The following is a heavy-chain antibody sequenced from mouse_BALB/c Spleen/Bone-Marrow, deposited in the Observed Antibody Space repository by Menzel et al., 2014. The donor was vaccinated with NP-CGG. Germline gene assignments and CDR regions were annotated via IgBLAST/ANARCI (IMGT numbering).Heavy chain of an antibody. CDR3: ARGSYYEGATDY. Sequence: VQLQESGPGLVAPSQSLSITCTVSGFSLTSYGVHWVRQPPGKVLEWLGVIWAGGSTNYNSALMSRLSISKDNSKSQVFLKMNSLQTDDTAMYYCARGSYYEGATDYWGQGTSVTVSS. D-gene: IGHD1-1*01. J-gene: IGHJ4*01. CDR2: IWAGGST. V-gene: IGHV2-9*02. CDR1: GFSLTSYG.